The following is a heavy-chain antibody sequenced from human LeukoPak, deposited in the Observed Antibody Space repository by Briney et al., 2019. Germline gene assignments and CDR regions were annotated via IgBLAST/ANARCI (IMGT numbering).Heavy chain of an antibody. J-gene: IGHJ4*02. CDR2: ISAYNGNT. CDR3: AKNLGLAVAGTLGY. CDR1: GYTFTSYG. D-gene: IGHD6-19*01. V-gene: IGHV1-18*04. Sequence: ASVKVSCKASGYTFTSYGISWVRQAPGQGLEWMGWISAYNGNTNYAQKLQGRVTMTTDTSTSTAYMELRSLRSDDTAVYYCAKNLGLAVAGTLGYWGQGTLVTVSS.